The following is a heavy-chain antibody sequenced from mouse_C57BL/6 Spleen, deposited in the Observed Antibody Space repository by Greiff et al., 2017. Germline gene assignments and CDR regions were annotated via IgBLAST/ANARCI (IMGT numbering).Heavy chain of an antibody. V-gene: IGHV1-64*01. CDR1: GYTFTSYW. J-gene: IGHJ2*01. Sequence: QVQLQQPGAELVKPGASVKLSCKASGYTFTSYWMHWVKQRPGQGLEWIGMIHPNSGSTNYNEKFKSKATLTVDKSSSTAYMQLSSLTSEDSAVYYCAKGGDYYGSTYFDYWGQGTTLTVSS. CDR3: AKGGDYYGSTYFDY. D-gene: IGHD1-1*01. CDR2: IHPNSGST.